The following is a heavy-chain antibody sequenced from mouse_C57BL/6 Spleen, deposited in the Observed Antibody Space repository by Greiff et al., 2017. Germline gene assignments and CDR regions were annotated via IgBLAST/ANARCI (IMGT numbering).Heavy chain of an antibody. CDR3: ASNYFDY. CDR1: GYTFTSYW. Sequence: QVQLQQPGAELVRPGTSVKLSCKASGYTFTSYWMPWVKQRPGQGLEWIGVIDPSDSYTNYNQKFKGKATLTVDTASSTAYMQLSSLTSEDSAVYYCASNYFDYWGQGTTRTVSS. V-gene: IGHV1-59*01. J-gene: IGHJ2*01. CDR2: IDPSDSYT.